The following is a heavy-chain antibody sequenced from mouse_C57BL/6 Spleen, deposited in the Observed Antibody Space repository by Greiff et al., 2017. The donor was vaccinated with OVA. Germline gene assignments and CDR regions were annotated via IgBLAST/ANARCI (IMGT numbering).Heavy chain of an antibody. CDR1: GFTLTSYG. Sequence: VQLQESGPGLVQPSQCLSITCTASGFTLTSYGVHWVRQSPGKGLEWLGVIWSGGSTDYNAAFISRLSISKDNSKSQVFLKMNRLQADDTAIYYCARKGGYGSSYLMDYWGQGTSVTVA. CDR2: IWSGGST. V-gene: IGHV2-2*01. D-gene: IGHD1-1*01. J-gene: IGHJ4*01. CDR3: ARKGGYGSSYLMDY.